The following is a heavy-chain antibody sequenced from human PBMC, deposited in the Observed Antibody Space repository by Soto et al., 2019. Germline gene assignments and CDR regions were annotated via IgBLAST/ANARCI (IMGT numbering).Heavy chain of an antibody. CDR1: GFTFSSYG. J-gene: IGHJ4*02. D-gene: IGHD1-26*01. CDR2: ISYDGSNK. V-gene: IGHV3-30*18. CDR3: AKDLSEGTSYYYFDY. Sequence: GGSLRLSCAASGFTFSSYGMHWVRQAPGKGLEWVAVISYDGSNKYYADSVKGRFTISRDNSKNTLYLQMNSLRAEDTAVYYCAKDLSEGTSYYYFDYWGQGTLVTVSS.